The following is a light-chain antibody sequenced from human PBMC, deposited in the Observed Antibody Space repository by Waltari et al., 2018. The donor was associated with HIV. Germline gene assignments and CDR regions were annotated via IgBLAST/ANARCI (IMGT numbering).Light chain of an antibody. Sequence: DIPLTQSPSSLAASVGERVTITCRASQRIGKFLNWYQHKPGKAPSLLIFAASSLHIGVPSRVIGSGSVTDFTLTITGLQPEDFATYYCQQTYRTPSFGQGTTVEVK. V-gene: IGKV1-39*01. CDR2: AAS. J-gene: IGKJ1*01. CDR3: QQTYRTPS. CDR1: QRIGKF.